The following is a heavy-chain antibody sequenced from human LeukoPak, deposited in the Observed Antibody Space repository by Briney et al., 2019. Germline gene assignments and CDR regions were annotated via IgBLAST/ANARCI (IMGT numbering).Heavy chain of an antibody. CDR1: GGSISSSSYY. Sequence: SETLSLTCTVSGGSISSSSYYWGWIRQPPGKGLEWIGSIYYSGSTYYNPSLKSRVTTSVDTSKNQFSLKLSSVTAADTAVYYCAMVVAAAGQTWGQGTLVTVSS. V-gene: IGHV4-39*07. CDR2: IYYSGST. D-gene: IGHD6-13*01. J-gene: IGHJ5*02. CDR3: AMVVAAAGQT.